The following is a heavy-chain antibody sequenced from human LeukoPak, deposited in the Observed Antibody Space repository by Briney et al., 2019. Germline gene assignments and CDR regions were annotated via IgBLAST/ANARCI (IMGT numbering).Heavy chain of an antibody. CDR1: GGSISSYY. V-gene: IGHV4-59*01. Sequence: SETLSLTCTVSGGSISSYYWSWIRQSPGKGLECIGYIHYTGSTNYNPSLKSRVTISVETSKNQFSLKLKSVTAADTAVYYCARGGYYGSGNDFRFDPWGHGTLVTVSS. D-gene: IGHD3-10*01. CDR3: ARGGYYGSGNDFRFDP. J-gene: IGHJ5*02. CDR2: IHYTGST.